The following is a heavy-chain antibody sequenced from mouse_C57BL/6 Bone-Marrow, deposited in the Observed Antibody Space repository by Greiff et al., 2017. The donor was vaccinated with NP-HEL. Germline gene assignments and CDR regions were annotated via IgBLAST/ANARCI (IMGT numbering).Heavy chain of an antibody. V-gene: IGHV5-6*01. Sequence: EVKVVESGGDLVKPGGSLKLSCAASGFTFSSYGMSWVRQTPDKRLEWVATISSGGSYTYYPDSVKGRFTISRDNAKNTLYLQMSSLKSEDTAMYYCASYFYAMDYWGQGTSVTVSS. CDR2: ISSGGSYT. J-gene: IGHJ4*01. CDR1: GFTFSSYG. CDR3: ASYFYAMDY. D-gene: IGHD1-1*01.